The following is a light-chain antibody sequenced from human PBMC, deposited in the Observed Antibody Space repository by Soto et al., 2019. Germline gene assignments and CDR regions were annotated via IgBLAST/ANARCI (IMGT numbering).Light chain of an antibody. CDR2: GAS. CDR3: QQYGSSPPERT. Sequence: EIVLTQSPGTLSLSPGERATLSCRASQSVSSSYLAWYQQKPGQAPRLLIYGASSRATGIPDRFSGSGSGTDFTLTISRPEPEDFAVYYCQQYGSSPPERTFGQGTKVEIK. V-gene: IGKV3-20*01. CDR1: QSVSSSY. J-gene: IGKJ1*01.